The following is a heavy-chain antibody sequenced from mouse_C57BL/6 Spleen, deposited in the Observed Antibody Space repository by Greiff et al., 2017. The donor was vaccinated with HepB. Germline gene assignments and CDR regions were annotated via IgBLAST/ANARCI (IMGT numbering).Heavy chain of an antibody. D-gene: IGHD2-3*01. CDR2: IDPSGSYT. J-gene: IGHJ3*01. V-gene: IGHV1-69*01. CDR1: GYTFTSYW. CDR3: ARRGWDAWFAY. Sequence: QVQLQQPGAELVMPGASVKLSCKASGYTFTSYWMHWVKQRPGQGLEWIGEIDPSGSYTNYNQKFKGKSTLTVDKSSSTAYMQLSSLTSEDSAVYYCARRGWDAWFAYWGQGTLVTVSA.